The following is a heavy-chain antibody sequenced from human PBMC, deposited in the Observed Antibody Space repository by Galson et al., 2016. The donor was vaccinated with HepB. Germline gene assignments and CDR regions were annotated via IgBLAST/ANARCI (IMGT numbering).Heavy chain of an antibody. Sequence: SLRLSCAASGFTFSNYGLNWVRQAPGKGLEWVAVFSYARSNKYCADSVKGRFPISRDNSKNTLYLQMNSLRAEDTAVYYCARVLGSYQSFDYWGQGTLVTVAS. CDR1: GFTFSNYG. V-gene: IGHV3-30*03. CDR2: FSYARSNK. CDR3: ARVLGSYQSFDY. J-gene: IGHJ4*02. D-gene: IGHD1-26*01.